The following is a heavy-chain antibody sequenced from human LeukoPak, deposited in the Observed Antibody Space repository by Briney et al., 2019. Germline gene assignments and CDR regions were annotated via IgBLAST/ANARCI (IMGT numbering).Heavy chain of an antibody. Sequence: SETLSLTCAVYGGSFSGYYWSWIRQPPGKGLEWIGEINHSGSTNYNPSLKSRVTISVDTSKNQFSLKLSSVTAADTAVYYCARDAGYSYGEFDYWGQGTLVTVSS. CDR2: INHSGST. CDR1: GGSFSGYY. CDR3: ARDAGYSYGEFDY. D-gene: IGHD5-18*01. J-gene: IGHJ4*02. V-gene: IGHV4-34*01.